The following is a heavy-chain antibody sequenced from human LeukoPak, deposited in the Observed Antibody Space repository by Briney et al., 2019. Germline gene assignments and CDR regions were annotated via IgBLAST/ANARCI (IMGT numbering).Heavy chain of an antibody. CDR3: ARDWAYDFWSGAFDY. CDR2: INPNSGGT. CDR1: GYTFTGYY. V-gene: IGHV1-2*04. Sequence: ASVKVSCKASGYTFTGYYMHWVRQAPGQGLEWMGWINPNSGGTNYAQKFQGWVTMTRDTSISTAYMELSRLRSDDTAVYYCARDWAYDFWSGAFDYWGQGTLVTVSS. D-gene: IGHD3-3*01. J-gene: IGHJ4*02.